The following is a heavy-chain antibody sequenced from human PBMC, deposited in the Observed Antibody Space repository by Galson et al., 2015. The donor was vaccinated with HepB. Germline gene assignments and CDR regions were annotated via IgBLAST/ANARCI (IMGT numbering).Heavy chain of an antibody. CDR3: ARGDVLMVMGFDP. D-gene: IGHD2-8*01. J-gene: IGHJ5*02. V-gene: IGHV3-66*01. Sequence: SLRLSCAASGFTVSSNYMSWVRQAPGKGLEWVPVIYSGGSTYYVDSVKGRFTISRDNSKNTLYLQMNSLRAEDTAVYYCARGDVLMVMGFDPWGQGTLVTVSS. CDR1: GFTVSSNY. CDR2: IYSGGST.